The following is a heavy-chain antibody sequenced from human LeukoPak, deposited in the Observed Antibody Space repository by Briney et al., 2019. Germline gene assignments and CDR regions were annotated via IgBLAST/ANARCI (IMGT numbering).Heavy chain of an antibody. CDR1: GFTFSSHI. CDR3: ARYSSGFDY. D-gene: IGHD3-22*01. V-gene: IGHV3-21*06. J-gene: IGHJ4*02. Sequence: GGSLRLSCAASGFTFSSHIMNWVRQAPGKGLEWVSSISSRSSQIYYADSVKGRFTISRDNAKNSLYLQMNSLRAEDTAVYYCARYSSGFDYWGQGTLVTVSS. CDR2: ISSRSSQI.